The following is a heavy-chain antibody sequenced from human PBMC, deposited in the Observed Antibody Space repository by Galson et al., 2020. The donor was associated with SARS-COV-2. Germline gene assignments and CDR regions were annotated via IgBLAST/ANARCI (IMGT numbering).Heavy chain of an antibody. V-gene: IGHV3-30*18. CDR3: AKVGGVAVAALDY. D-gene: IGHD6-19*01. J-gene: IGHJ4*02. Sequence: TGGSLRLSCAASGFTFSSYGMHWVRQAPGKGLEWVAVISYDGSNKYYADSVKGRFTISRDNSKNTLYLQMNSLRAEDTAVYYCAKVGGVAVAALDYWGQGTLVTVSS. CDR2: ISYDGSNK. CDR1: GFTFSSYG.